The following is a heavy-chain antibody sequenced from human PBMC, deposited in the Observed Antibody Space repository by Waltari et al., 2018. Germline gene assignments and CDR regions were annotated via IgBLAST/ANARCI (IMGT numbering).Heavy chain of an antibody. D-gene: IGHD3-9*01. CDR2: IYTSGST. V-gene: IGHV4-4*07. J-gene: IGHJ4*02. CDR3: ARVDYDILTGYYVYDY. Sequence: QVQLQESGPGLVKPSETLSLTCTVSGGSISSYYWSWIRQPAGKGLEWIGRIYTSGSTNYNPSLKSRVTMSVDTSKNQFSLKLSSVTAADTAVYYCARVDYDILTGYYVYDYWGQGTLVTVSS. CDR1: GGSISSYY.